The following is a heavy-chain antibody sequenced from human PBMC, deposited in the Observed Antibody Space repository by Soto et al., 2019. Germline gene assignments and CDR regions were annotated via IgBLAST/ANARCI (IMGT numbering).Heavy chain of an antibody. D-gene: IGHD3-10*01. J-gene: IGHJ6*02. Sequence: GGSLRLSCAASGFTFSGFGMHWVRQAPGKGLEWVAIIWYDGSDKYYADSVKGRFTISRDNSKNTLYLQMNSLRAEDTAVYYCARYYSHYYYYGMDVWGQGTTVTVS. V-gene: IGHV3-33*01. CDR3: ARYYSHYYYYGMDV. CDR2: IWYDGSDK. CDR1: GFTFSGFG.